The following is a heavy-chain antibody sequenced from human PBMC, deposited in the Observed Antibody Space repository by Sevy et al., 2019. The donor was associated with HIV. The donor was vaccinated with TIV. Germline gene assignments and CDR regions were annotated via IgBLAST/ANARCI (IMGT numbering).Heavy chain of an antibody. J-gene: IGHJ4*02. V-gene: IGHV4-59*13. Sequence: SETLSLTCTVSGGSIRSYYWSWIRQPPGKGLEWIGYIYYSGSTNYNPSLKSRVTISADTSKKQFSLKLNSVTAADTAVYYCAGGGGPRSPPTSWGQGTLVTVSS. CDR2: IYYSGST. CDR3: AGGGGPRSPPTS. CDR1: GGSIRSYY. D-gene: IGHD3-10*01.